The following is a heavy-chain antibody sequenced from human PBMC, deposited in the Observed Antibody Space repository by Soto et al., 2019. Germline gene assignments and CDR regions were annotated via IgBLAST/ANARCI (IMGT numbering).Heavy chain of an antibody. D-gene: IGHD2-15*01. CDR3: ARVLVVAATLGAFDI. Sequence: EVQLVESGGGLVQPGGSLRLSCAASGFTVSSNYMSWVRQAPGKGLAWVSVIYSGGSTYYADSVKGRFTISRHNSKNTLYLQMNSLRAEDTAVYYCARVLVVAATLGAFDIWGQGTIVTVSS. V-gene: IGHV3-53*04. CDR1: GFTVSSNY. CDR2: IYSGGST. J-gene: IGHJ3*02.